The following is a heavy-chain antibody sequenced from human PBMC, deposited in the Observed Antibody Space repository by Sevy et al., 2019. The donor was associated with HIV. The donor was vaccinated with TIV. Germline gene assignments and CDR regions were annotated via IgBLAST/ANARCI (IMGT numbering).Heavy chain of an antibody. Sequence: GGSLRLSCAASGFSFSAYDMHWVRQATGKGLEWVSGFGIAGDTYYSGSVRGRFTISRDNAKNSLYLQMNSLGAGDTAVYYCARKSNYYSYFDSWDQGTLVTVSS. J-gene: IGHJ4*02. V-gene: IGHV3-13*01. CDR1: GFSFSAYD. D-gene: IGHD3-22*01. CDR3: ARKSNYYSYFDS. CDR2: FGIAGDT.